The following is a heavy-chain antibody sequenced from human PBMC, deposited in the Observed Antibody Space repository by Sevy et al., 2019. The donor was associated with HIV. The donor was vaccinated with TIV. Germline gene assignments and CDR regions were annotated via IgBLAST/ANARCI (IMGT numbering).Heavy chain of an antibody. J-gene: IGHJ6*02. CDR3: AREYRDYGDYYIYYYYYYGMDV. CDR2: ISSSSSYI. CDR1: GFSISTYA. V-gene: IGHV3-21*01. D-gene: IGHD4-17*01. Sequence: GGSLRLSCAASGFSISTYAMNWVRQAPGKGLEWVSSISSSSSYIYYADSVKGRFTISRDNAKNSLYLQMNSLRAEDTAVYYCAREYRDYGDYYIYYYYYYGMDVWGQGTTVTVSS.